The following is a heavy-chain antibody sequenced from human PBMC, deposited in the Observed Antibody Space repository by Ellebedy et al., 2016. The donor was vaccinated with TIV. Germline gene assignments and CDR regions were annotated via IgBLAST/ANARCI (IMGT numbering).Heavy chain of an antibody. CDR2: VYYSGSP. D-gene: IGHD2-21*02. CDR3: ARTDPWQPIDD. Sequence: MPGGSLRLSCVASGFTFSDYSMSLVRQLPGKGLEYIGSVYYSGSPYYNPSFKSRVTLSADTSKNQFSLNLRTVTAADTAVYYCARTDPWQPIDDWGQGILVSVSS. V-gene: IGHV4-38-2*01. J-gene: IGHJ4*02. CDR1: GFTFSDYS.